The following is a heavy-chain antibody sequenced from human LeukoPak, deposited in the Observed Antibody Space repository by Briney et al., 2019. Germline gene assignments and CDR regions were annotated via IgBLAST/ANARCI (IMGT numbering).Heavy chain of an antibody. CDR3: ARGLYGGGYDWGYYFDY. CDR2: IYYSGST. J-gene: IGHJ4*02. V-gene: IGHV4-59*01. CDR1: GGSISSYY. Sequence: SETLSLTCTVSGGSISSYYWSWIRQPPGKGLEWIGYIYYSGSTNYNLPLKSRVTISVDTSKNQFSLKLSSVTAADTAVYYCARGLYGGGYDWGYYFDYWGQGTLVTVSS. D-gene: IGHD5-12*01.